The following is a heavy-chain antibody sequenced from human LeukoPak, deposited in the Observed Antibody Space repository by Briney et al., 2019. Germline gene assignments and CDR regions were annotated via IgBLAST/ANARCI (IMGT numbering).Heavy chain of an antibody. CDR1: GGSFSGYY. D-gene: IGHD3-10*01. CDR2: INHSGST. V-gene: IGHV4-34*01. Sequence: SETLSLTCAVYGGSFSGYYWSWIRQPPGKGLEWIGEINHSGSTNYNPSLKSRVTISVDTSKNQSSLKLSSVTAADTAVYYCARHVYYYGSGSYLAANWFDPWGQGTLVTVSS. J-gene: IGHJ5*02. CDR3: ARHVYYYGSGSYLAANWFDP.